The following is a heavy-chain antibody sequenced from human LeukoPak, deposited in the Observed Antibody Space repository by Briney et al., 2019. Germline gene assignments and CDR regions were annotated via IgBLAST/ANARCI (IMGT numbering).Heavy chain of an antibody. V-gene: IGHV1-2*02. D-gene: IGHD6-6*01. CDR1: GYTFTGYY. Sequence: ASVKVSCKASGYTFTGYYMHWVRQAPGQGLEWMGWINPNSGGTNYAQKFQGRVTMTRDTSISTAYMELGRLRSDDTAVYYCAREVSSSSSYDYWGQGTLVTVSS. J-gene: IGHJ4*02. CDR3: AREVSSSSSYDY. CDR2: INPNSGGT.